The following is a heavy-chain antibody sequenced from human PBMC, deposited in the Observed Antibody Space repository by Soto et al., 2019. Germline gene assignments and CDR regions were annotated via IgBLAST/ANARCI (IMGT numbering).Heavy chain of an antibody. J-gene: IGHJ3*01. CDR3: ARDQLYYNDISGRPLNAFDV. CDR2: IGIGSSTT. Sequence: GGSLRLSCAASGFTFRNYGMNWVRQAPGKGLEWVSYIGIGSSTTYYADSVKGRFTISRDNAKNSLYRQMNSLRAEDTAVYYCARDQLYYNDISGRPLNAFDVRGQGTMVTVSS. V-gene: IGHV3-48*01. D-gene: IGHD3-22*01. CDR1: GFTFRNYG.